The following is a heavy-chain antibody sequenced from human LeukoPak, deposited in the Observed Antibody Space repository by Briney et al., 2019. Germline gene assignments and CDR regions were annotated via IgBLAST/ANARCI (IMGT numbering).Heavy chain of an antibody. CDR3: ARSEVHQLLSWPRRPRYYYYMDV. CDR2: ISSSRSSI. CDR1: GFTFSSYS. J-gene: IGHJ6*03. V-gene: IGHV3-21*01. D-gene: IGHD2-2*01. Sequence: NTGGSLRLSCVASGFTFSSYSMNWVRQAPGKGPEWVSSISSSRSSIFYADSVKGRFTISRDNAKNSLYLQMNSLRAEATAVYYCARSEVHQLLSWPRRPRYYYYMDVWGKGTTVTVSS.